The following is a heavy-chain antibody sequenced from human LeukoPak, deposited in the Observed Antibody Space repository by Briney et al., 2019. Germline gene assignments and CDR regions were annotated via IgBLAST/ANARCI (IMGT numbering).Heavy chain of an antibody. J-gene: IGHJ4*02. CDR1: GGTFSSYT. CDR2: IIPILGIA. CDR3: ASYDSSGYYNSLFFDY. Sequence: SVKVSCKASGGTFSSYTISWVRQAPGQGLEWMGRIIPILGIANYAQKFQGRVTITADKSTSTAYMELSSLRSEDTAVYYCASYDSSGYYNSLFFDYWGQGTLVTVSS. V-gene: IGHV1-69*02. D-gene: IGHD3-22*01.